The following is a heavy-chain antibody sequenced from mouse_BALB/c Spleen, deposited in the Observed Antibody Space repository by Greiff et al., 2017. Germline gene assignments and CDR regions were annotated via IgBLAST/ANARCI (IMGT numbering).Heavy chain of an antibody. D-gene: IGHD2-4*01. V-gene: IGHV1-54*03. J-gene: IGHJ3*01. CDR2: INPGSGGT. Sequence: QVQLKESGAELVRPGTSVKVSCKASGYAFTNYLIEWVKQRPGQGLAWIGVINPGSGGTNYNEKFKGKATLTADKSSSTAYMQLSSLTSDDSAVYFCARHLYYDYDVWCAYWGQGTLVTVSA. CDR1: GYAFTNYL. CDR3: ARHLYYDYDVWCAY.